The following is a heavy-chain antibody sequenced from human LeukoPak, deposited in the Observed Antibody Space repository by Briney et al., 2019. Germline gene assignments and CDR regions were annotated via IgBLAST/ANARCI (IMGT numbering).Heavy chain of an antibody. V-gene: IGHV3-33*01. Sequence: GGSLRLSCAASGFTFSSYGMHWVRQAPGKGLEWVAVIWYDGSNKYYADSVKGRFTISRDNPKNTLYLQMNSLRAEDTAVYYCAGGEYDFWSGYYLGGLYWGQGTLVTVSS. D-gene: IGHD3-3*01. CDR1: GFTFSSYG. CDR3: AGGEYDFWSGYYLGGLY. CDR2: IWYDGSNK. J-gene: IGHJ4*02.